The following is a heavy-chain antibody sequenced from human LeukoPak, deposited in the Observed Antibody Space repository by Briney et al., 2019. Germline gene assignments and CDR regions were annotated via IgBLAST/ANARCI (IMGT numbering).Heavy chain of an antibody. CDR3: ARLADYYDSSGYYLY. CDR2: ISSSSSTI. Sequence: GGSLRLSCAASGFTFSSYSMNWVRQAPGKGLEWVSYISSSSSTIYYADSVKGRFTISRDNAKNSLYLQMNSLRAEDTAVYYCARLADYYDSSGYYLYWGQGTLVTVSS. CDR1: GFTFSSYS. J-gene: IGHJ4*02. V-gene: IGHV3-48*04. D-gene: IGHD3-22*01.